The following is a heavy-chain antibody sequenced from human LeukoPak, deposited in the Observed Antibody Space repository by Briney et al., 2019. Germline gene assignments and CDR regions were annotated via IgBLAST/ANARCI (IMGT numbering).Heavy chain of an antibody. V-gene: IGHV3-23*01. D-gene: IGHD5-24*01. Sequence: SGGSLRLSCAASGFTFSSYVMGWVRQAPGKGLEWVSSITSSGSTTYYADSVKGRFTISRDNSENTLYLQMNSLRAVDTAVYFCARGEEKATITALDSWGQGTLVTVSS. CDR1: GFTFSSYV. J-gene: IGHJ4*02. CDR2: ITSSGSTT. CDR3: ARGEEKATITALDS.